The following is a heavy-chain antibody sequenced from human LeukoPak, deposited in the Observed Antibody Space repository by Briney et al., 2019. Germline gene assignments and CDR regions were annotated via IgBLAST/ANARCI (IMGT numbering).Heavy chain of an antibody. CDR2: IYSGGST. CDR1: GFTVSSNY. CDR3: ARVLSGRGSLYDYYYYMDV. V-gene: IGHV3-53*01. Sequence: HPGGSLRLSCAASGFTVSSNYMSWVRQAPGKGLEWVSIIYSGGSTYYADSVKGRFTISRDISKNTLYLQMNSLRAEDTAVYYCARVLSGRGSLYDYYYYMDVWGKGTTVTISS. D-gene: IGHD3-10*01. J-gene: IGHJ6*03.